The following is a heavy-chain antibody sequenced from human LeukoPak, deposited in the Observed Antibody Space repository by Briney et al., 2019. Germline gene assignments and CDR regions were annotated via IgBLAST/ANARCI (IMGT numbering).Heavy chain of an antibody. D-gene: IGHD2-2*01. J-gene: IGHJ4*02. Sequence: GGSLRLSCAASGFTFSNYWMHWVRHAPGKGLVWVSRLDTDGSDTSYAGSVKGRFTISRDNAKNTLYLQMNNLRAEDTAMYYCARDRYPAAREFDYWGQGTLVTVSS. CDR3: ARDRYPAAREFDY. CDR2: LDTDGSDT. CDR1: GFTFSNYW. V-gene: IGHV3-74*01.